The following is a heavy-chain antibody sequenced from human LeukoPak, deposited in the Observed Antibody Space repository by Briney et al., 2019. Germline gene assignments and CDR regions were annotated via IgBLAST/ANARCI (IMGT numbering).Heavy chain of an antibody. Sequence: SETLSLTCTVSGGSISSSSYYWGWIRQPPGKGLEWIGSIYYSGSTYYNPSLKSRVTISVDTSKNQFSLKLSSVTAADTAVYYCARLGAGELLSPWGQGTLVTVSS. D-gene: IGHD1-26*01. CDR2: IYYSGST. J-gene: IGHJ5*02. CDR1: GGSISSSSYY. V-gene: IGHV4-39*01. CDR3: ARLGAGELLSP.